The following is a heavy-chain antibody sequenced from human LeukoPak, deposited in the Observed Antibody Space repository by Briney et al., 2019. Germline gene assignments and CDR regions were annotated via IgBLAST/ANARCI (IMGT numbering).Heavy chain of an antibody. D-gene: IGHD4-17*01. J-gene: IGHJ3*02. Sequence: GGSLRLSCAASGFTFSVYSMNWFRQAPGRGLEWVSYISSTSTTIYYKDSVKGRFTISRDNVKNSLYLHMTSLRVEDTAVYYCVRNDGDDAFDIWGQGTMVTVSS. CDR3: VRNDGDDAFDI. V-gene: IGHV3-48*01. CDR2: ISSTSTTI. CDR1: GFTFSVYS.